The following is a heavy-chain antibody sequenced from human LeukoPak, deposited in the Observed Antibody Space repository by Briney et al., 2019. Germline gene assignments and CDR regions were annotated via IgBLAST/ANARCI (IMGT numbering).Heavy chain of an antibody. D-gene: IGHD2-2*01. CDR1: RYAFIGYW. CDR3: AREGGWYQLLYWFDP. CDR2: IKPNSGGT. J-gene: IGHJ5*02. V-gene: IGHV1-2*02. Sequence: GGSDTVSSTPSRYAFIGYWMHWVRQAPGEGVERMGWIKPNSGGTNYAQKFQGRVTMTRDTSNSTDYMELSSLRPDDTAVYYCAREGGWYQLLYWFDPWGQGTLVTVSS.